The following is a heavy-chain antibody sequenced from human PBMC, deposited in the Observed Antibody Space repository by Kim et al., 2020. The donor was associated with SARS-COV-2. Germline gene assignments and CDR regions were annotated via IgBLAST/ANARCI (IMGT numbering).Heavy chain of an antibody. D-gene: IGHD3-10*01. V-gene: IGHV7-4-1*02. J-gene: IGHJ4*02. CDR3: ARDLVLLWFGEYRHTAAFDY. CDR1: GYTFTSYA. CDR2: INTNTGNP. Sequence: ASVKVSCKASGYTFTSYAMNWVRQAPGQGLEWMGWINTNTGNPTYAQGFTGRFVFSLDTSVSTAYLQISSLKAEDTAVYYCARDLVLLWFGEYRHTAAFDYWGQGTLVTVSS.